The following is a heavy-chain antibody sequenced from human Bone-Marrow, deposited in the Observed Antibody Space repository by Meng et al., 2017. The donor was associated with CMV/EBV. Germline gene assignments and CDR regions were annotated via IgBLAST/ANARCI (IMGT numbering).Heavy chain of an antibody. Sequence: GGSLRLSCAASGFTFSSYGMHWVRQAPGKGLEWVAVIWYDGSNKYYADSVKGRFTISRDNSKNTLYLQMNSLRAEDTAVYYCARDQFYDGSGPLDYWGQGTLVTVSS. V-gene: IGHV3-33*01. CDR2: IWYDGSNK. J-gene: IGHJ4*02. CDR1: GFTFSSYG. D-gene: IGHD3-10*01. CDR3: ARDQFYDGSGPLDY.